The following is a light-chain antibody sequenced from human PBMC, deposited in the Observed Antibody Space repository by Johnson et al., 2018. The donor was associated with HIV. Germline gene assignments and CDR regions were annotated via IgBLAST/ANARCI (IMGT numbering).Light chain of an antibody. Sequence: QSVLTQPPSVSAAPGQKVTISCSGSSSNIGNNYVSWYQQLPGTAPKLLIYDNNRRPSGIPDRFSGSKSGTSATLGITGLQTGDEADYYCGTWERSLGVYVFGTGTKVTVL. CDR3: GTWERSLGVYV. J-gene: IGLJ1*01. CDR1: SSNIGNNY. CDR2: DNN. V-gene: IGLV1-51*01.